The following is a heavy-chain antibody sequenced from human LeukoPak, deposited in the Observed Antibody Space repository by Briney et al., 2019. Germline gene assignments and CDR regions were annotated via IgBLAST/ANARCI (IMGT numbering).Heavy chain of an antibody. V-gene: IGHV1-2*02. CDR2: INPNSGGT. D-gene: IGHD6-19*01. CDR3: ARSVAGDDAFDI. J-gene: IGHJ3*02. CDR1: GYTFTGYY. Sequence: ASVKVSCKASGYTFTGYYMHWVRQAPGQGLEWMGWINPNSGGTNYAQKFQGRVTMTRYTSISTAYMELSRLRSDDTAVYYCARSVAGDDAFDIWGQGTMVTVSS.